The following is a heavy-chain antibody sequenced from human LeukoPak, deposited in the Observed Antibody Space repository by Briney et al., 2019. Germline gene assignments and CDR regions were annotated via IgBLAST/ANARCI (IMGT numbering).Heavy chain of an antibody. CDR3: ARAGWDCYDSSGYYLDY. D-gene: IGHD3-22*01. V-gene: IGHV1-8*01. CDR2: MNPNSGNT. Sequence: ASVKVSCKASGYTFTSYDINWVRQATGQGLEWMGWMNPNSGNTGYAQKFQGRVTMTRNTSISTAYMELSSLRSEDTAVYYCARAGWDCYDSSGYYLDYWGQGTLVTVSS. J-gene: IGHJ4*02. CDR1: GYTFTSYD.